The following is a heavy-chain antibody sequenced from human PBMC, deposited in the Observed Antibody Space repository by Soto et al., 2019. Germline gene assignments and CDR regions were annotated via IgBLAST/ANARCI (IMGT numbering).Heavy chain of an antibody. D-gene: IGHD3-9*01. Sequence: GASVKVSCKASGYTFTSYAMHWVRQAPGQRLEWMGWINAGNGNTKYSRKFQGRVTITRDTSASTAYMELSSLRSEDTAVYYCARDRYMSYYYYYMDVWGKGTTVTVSS. V-gene: IGHV1-3*01. J-gene: IGHJ6*03. CDR2: INAGNGNT. CDR1: GYTFTSYA. CDR3: ARDRYMSYYYYYMDV.